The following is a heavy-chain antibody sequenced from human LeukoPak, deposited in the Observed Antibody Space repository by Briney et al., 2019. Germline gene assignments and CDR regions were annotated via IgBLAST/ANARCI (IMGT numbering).Heavy chain of an antibody. Sequence: GGSLRLSCAASGFTFSSYAMSWVRQSPGKGLEWVSAISGSGGSTYYADSVKGRFTISRDNSKNTLYLRMNSLRAEDTAVYYCAKVLIAVARYYYYGMDVWGQGTTDTVSS. CDR2: ISGSGGST. CDR3: AKVLIAVARYYYYGMDV. J-gene: IGHJ6*02. CDR1: GFTFSSYA. V-gene: IGHV3-23*01. D-gene: IGHD6-19*01.